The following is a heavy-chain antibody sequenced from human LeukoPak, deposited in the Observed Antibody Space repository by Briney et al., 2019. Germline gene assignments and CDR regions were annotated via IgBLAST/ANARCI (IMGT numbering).Heavy chain of an antibody. J-gene: IGHJ4*02. V-gene: IGHV5-51*01. CDR3: ARLGWYCSSTSCYRFDY. Sequence: GESLKISCKGSGYTFPTYWIGWVRQMPGKGLEWLGIIYPGDSDTRYGPPFQGQVTISADKSISTAYLQWSSLKASDTAMYYCARLGWYCSSTSCYRFDYWGQGTLVTVSS. CDR2: IYPGDSDT. D-gene: IGHD2-2*01. CDR1: GYTFPTYW.